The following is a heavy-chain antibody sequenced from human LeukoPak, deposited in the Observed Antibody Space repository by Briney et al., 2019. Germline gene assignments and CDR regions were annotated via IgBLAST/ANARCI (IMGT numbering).Heavy chain of an antibody. CDR3: ARDPSGSYDY. CDR1: GFTFNTYS. D-gene: IGHD1-26*01. CDR2: ISSGSSTI. Sequence: GGSLRLSCAASGFTFNTYSMNWVRQAPGRGLEWVSYISSGSSTIYYADSVRGRFTISRDNPHNTLYLQMNSLRAEDTAVYYCARDPSGSYDYWGQGTLVTVSS. V-gene: IGHV3-48*01. J-gene: IGHJ4*02.